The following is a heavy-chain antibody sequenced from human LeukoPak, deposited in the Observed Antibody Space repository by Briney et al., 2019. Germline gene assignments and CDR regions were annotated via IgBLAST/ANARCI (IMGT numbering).Heavy chain of an antibody. CDR2: ISYDGSNK. CDR3: ARWAITMIRDPPRSYGMDV. V-gene: IGHV3-30*03. J-gene: IGHJ6*04. CDR1: GFTFSSYG. Sequence: GRSLRLSCPASGFTFSSYGMHWVRQAPGKGLEWVAVISYDGSNKYYADSVKGRFTISRDNSKNTLYLQMNSLRAEDTAVYYCARWAITMIRDPPRSYGMDVWGKGTTVTVSS. D-gene: IGHD3-10*01.